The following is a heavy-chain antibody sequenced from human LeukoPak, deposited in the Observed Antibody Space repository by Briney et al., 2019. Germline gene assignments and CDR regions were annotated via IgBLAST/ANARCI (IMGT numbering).Heavy chain of an antibody. D-gene: IGHD6-13*01. Sequence: ASVKVSCKASGYTFTSYDINWVRQATGQGLEWMGWMNPNSGNTGYAQKFQGRVTMTRNTSISTAYMELSSLRSEDTAVYYCARVRSSSPHYYYGMDVWGQGTTVTVSS. V-gene: IGHV1-8*01. J-gene: IGHJ6*02. CDR3: ARVRSSSPHYYYGMDV. CDR2: MNPNSGNT. CDR1: GYTFTSYD.